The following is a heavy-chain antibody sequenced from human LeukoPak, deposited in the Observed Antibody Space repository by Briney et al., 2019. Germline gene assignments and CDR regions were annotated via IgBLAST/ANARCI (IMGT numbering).Heavy chain of an antibody. D-gene: IGHD2/OR15-2a*01. Sequence: ASVKVSCKASVYTFTIYDINWVRKATGQGLEWMGWRKPNSCNTGYAQKFQGRVNMTRNTSISTAYMELSSLRSEDTAVYYCATDTYEYWGQGTQVTVSS. J-gene: IGHJ4*02. V-gene: IGHV1-8*01. CDR2: RKPNSCNT. CDR1: VYTFTIYD. CDR3: ATDTYEY.